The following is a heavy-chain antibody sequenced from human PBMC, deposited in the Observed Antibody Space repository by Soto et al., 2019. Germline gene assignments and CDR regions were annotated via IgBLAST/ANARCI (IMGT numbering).Heavy chain of an antibody. CDR1: GYTFTSYG. CDR3: ARDSTTGEYYYYYYYMDV. Sequence: GASVKVSCKASGYTFTSYGISWVRQAPGQGLEWMGWISAYNGNTNYAQKLQGRVTMTTDTSTSTAYMELRSLRSDDTAVYYCARDSTTGEYYYYYYYMDVRGKGTTVTVP. D-gene: IGHD4-17*01. V-gene: IGHV1-18*01. J-gene: IGHJ6*03. CDR2: ISAYNGNT.